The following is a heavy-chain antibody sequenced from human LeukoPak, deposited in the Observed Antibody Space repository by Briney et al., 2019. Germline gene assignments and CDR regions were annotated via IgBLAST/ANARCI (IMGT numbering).Heavy chain of an antibody. CDR1: GGSISRGGYS. D-gene: IGHD5-18*01. V-gene: IGHV4-39*01. CDR2: IYYSGST. CDR3: ARHPQPFDY. Sequence: SETLSLTCAVSGGSISRGGYSWNWIRQPPGKGLEWIGSIYYSGSTYYNPSLKSRVTISVDTSKNQFSLKLSSVTAADTAVYYCARHPQPFDYWGQGTLVTVSS. J-gene: IGHJ4*02.